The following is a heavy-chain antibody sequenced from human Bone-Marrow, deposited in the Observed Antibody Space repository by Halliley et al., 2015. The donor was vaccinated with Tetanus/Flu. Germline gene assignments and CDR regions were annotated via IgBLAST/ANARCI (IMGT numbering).Heavy chain of an antibody. Sequence: LEGIAYIHYSGTPYNNPSLKSRVSLGLDPSKNQFSLKLTTLTVADTAIYYCARAARGGSRFDPWGQGTLVSVSS. CDR3: ARAARGGSRFDP. V-gene: IGHV4-30-4*01. D-gene: IGHD3-16*01. J-gene: IGHJ5*02. CDR2: IHYSGTP.